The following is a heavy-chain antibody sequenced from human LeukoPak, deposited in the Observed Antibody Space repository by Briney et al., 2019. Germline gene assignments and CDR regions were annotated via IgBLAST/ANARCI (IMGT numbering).Heavy chain of an antibody. CDR2: ISYRGRT. CDR1: GGSLSSSSYY. Sequence: SETLSLTCTVSGGSLSSSSYYWGWIRQPPGKGLEWIGAISYRGRTHFNPSLKSPVAISIDTSKPQFSLILRSVTAADTAVFYCARVTNIAAPDYWGQGTLLTVSS. D-gene: IGHD6-13*01. V-gene: IGHV4-39*07. J-gene: IGHJ4*02. CDR3: ARVTNIAAPDY.